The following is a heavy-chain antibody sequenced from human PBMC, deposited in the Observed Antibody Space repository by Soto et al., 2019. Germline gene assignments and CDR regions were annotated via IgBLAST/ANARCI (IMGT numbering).Heavy chain of an antibody. CDR2: IKQDGSEK. Sequence: GGSLRLSCAASGFTFSSYWMSWVRQAPGKGLEWVANIKQDGSEKYYVDSVKGRFTISRDNAKNSLYLQMNSLRAEDTAVYYCARGGDTAMVRDYGMDVWGQGTTVTVSS. D-gene: IGHD5-18*01. CDR1: GFTFSSYW. V-gene: IGHV3-7*04. CDR3: ARGGDTAMVRDYGMDV. J-gene: IGHJ6*02.